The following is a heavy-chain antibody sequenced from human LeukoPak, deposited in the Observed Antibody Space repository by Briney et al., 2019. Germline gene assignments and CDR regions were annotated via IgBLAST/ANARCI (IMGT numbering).Heavy chain of an antibody. J-gene: IGHJ4*02. V-gene: IGHV1-69*05. CDR2: IIPIFGTA. Sequence: ASVKVSCKASGGTFSSYAISWVRQAPGQGLEWMGGIIPIFGTANCAQKFQGRVTITTDESTSTAYMELSSLRSEDTAVYYCARDVGATTYFDYWGQGTLVTVSS. CDR3: ARDVGATTYFDY. CDR1: GGTFSSYA. D-gene: IGHD1-26*01.